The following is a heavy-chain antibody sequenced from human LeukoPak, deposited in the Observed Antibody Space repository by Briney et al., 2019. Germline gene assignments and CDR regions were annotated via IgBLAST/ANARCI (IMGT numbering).Heavy chain of an antibody. J-gene: IGHJ6*03. V-gene: IGHV3-64*01. CDR1: GFTFSSYA. CDR2: ISSNGGGT. D-gene: IGHD5-18*01. CDR3: ARGYSYGYGYMGV. Sequence: PGGSLRLSCAASGFTFSSYAMHWVRQAPGKGLEYVSAISSNGGGTYYANSVKGRFTISRDNSKNTLYLQMGSLRAEDMAVYYCARGYSYGYGYMGVWGKGTTVTVSS.